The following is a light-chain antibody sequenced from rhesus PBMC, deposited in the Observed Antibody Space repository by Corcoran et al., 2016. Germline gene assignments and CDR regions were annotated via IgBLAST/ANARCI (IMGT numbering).Light chain of an antibody. CDR2: DAS. CDR1: QDISKD. V-gene: IGKV1-33*02. Sequence: DIQMTQSPSSLSASVGDTVTITCQASQDISKDFAWYQQRPGKAPKLLIDDASSLQRGAPPSVSGSGSWTDFTLTISSLQSEDFATYYCQQYRTYPLTFGGGTKVGIK. J-gene: IGKJ4*01. CDR3: QQYRTYPLT.